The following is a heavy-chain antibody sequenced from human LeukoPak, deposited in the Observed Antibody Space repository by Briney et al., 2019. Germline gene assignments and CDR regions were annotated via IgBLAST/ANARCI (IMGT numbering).Heavy chain of an antibody. Sequence: SVKVSCKASGGTFSSYAISWVRQAPGQGLEWMGGIIPVFGTANYAQKFQGRVTITADESTSTAYMEPSSLRSEDTAVYYCARDRVVGLGIDNAFDIWGHGTMVTVSS. D-gene: IGHD2-15*01. J-gene: IGHJ3*02. CDR2: IIPVFGTA. CDR3: ARDRVVGLGIDNAFDI. V-gene: IGHV1-69*01. CDR1: GGTFSSYA.